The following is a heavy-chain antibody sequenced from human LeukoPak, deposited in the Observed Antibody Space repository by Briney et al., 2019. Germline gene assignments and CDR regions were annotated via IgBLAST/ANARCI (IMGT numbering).Heavy chain of an antibody. V-gene: IGHV3-43*02. Sequence: GGSLRLSCAASGFTFDDYAMHWVRQAPGKGLEWVSLISGDGGSTYYADSVKGRFTISRDNSKNSLYLQMNSLRTEDTALYYCAKDSMDREKGNCDYWGQGTLVTVSS. CDR3: AKDSMDREKGNCDY. CDR1: GFTFDDYA. CDR2: ISGDGGST. J-gene: IGHJ4*02. D-gene: IGHD2/OR15-2a*01.